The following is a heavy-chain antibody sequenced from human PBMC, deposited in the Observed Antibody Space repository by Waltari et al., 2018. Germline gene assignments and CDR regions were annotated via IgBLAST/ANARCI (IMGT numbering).Heavy chain of an antibody. D-gene: IGHD6-6*01. V-gene: IGHV4-38-2*01. J-gene: IGHJ4*02. CDR2: IHHSGIP. Sequence: QVQLQESGPGLVKPSETLSLTCVVSGYSISSGFSWGWIRQPPGKGLEWIASIHHSGIPPYNPSLQSRVIISVDTSKNQFSLKLNSVTATDTAVYYCGRLEGQLVEYWGQGTLVTVSS. CDR3: GRLEGQLVEY. CDR1: GYSISSGFS.